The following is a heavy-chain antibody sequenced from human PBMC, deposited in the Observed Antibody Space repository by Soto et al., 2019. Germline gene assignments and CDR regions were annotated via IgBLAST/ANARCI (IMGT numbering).Heavy chain of an antibody. CDR1: GFTFSSYS. D-gene: IGHD2-15*01. V-gene: IGHV3-21*01. J-gene: IGHJ5*02. CDR2: ISSSSSYI. Sequence: GGSLRLSCAASGFTFSSYSMNWVRQAPGKGLEWVSSISSSSSYIYYADSVKGRFTISRDNAKNSPYLQMNSLRAEDTAVYYCARRGYCSGGSCYSKHNWFDPWGQGTLVTVSS. CDR3: ARRGYCSGGSCYSKHNWFDP.